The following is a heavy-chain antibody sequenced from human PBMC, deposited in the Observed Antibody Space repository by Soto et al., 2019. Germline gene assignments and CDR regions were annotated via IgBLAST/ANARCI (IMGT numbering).Heavy chain of an antibody. Sequence: PSETLSLTCTVSGGSISSYYWSWIRQPPGKGLEWIGYIYYSGSTNYNPSLKSRVTISVDTSKNQFSLKLSSVTAADTAVYYCASEHPLLWFGESPLDYWGQGTLFTVSS. CDR2: IYYSGST. J-gene: IGHJ4*02. V-gene: IGHV4-59*12. CDR3: ASEHPLLWFGESPLDY. CDR1: GGSISSYY. D-gene: IGHD3-10*01.